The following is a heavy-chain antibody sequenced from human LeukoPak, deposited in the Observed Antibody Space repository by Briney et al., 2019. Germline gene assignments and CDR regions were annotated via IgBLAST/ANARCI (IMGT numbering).Heavy chain of an antibody. CDR3: ARVYKLKNYFDY. CDR1: GYTFTGYY. CDR2: INPNSGGT. Sequence: ASVKVSCKASGYTFTGYYMHWVLQAPGHGLEWMGRINPNSGGTNYAQKFQGRVTMTRDTSISTAYMELSRLRSDDTAVYYCARVYKLKNYFDYWGQGTLVTVSS. D-gene: IGHD3-10*01. V-gene: IGHV1-2*06. J-gene: IGHJ4*02.